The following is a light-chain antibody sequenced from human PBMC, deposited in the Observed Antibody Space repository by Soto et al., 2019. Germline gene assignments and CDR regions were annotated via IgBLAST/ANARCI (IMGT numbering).Light chain of an antibody. CDR2: AAS. V-gene: IGKV1-27*01. CDR3: QKYNSAPTWT. J-gene: IGKJ1*01. CDR1: QGTSNY. Sequence: DIPMTQSPSSLSASVGDRVIITCRASQGTSNYLAWYQQKPGKVPKLLIYAASTLQSGVPSRFRGSGSGTYFTLTINSLQPEDVATYYCQKYNSAPTWTFGQGTKVEIK.